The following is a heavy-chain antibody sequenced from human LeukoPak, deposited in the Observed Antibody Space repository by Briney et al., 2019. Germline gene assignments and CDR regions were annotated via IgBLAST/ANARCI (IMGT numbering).Heavy chain of an antibody. CDR1: GGSFSGYY. Sequence: SETLSLTCAVYGGSFSGYYRSWIRQPPGKGLEWIGEINHSGSTNYNPSLKSRVAISVDTSKNQFSLKLSSVTAADTAVYYCARVLLIGDYFDYWGQGTLVTVSS. CDR2: INHSGST. D-gene: IGHD3-22*01. J-gene: IGHJ4*02. V-gene: IGHV4-34*01. CDR3: ARVLLIGDYFDY.